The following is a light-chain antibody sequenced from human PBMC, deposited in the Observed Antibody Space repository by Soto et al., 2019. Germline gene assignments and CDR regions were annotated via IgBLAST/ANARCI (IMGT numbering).Light chain of an antibody. CDR1: SSNIGAGYD. V-gene: IGLV1-40*01. CDR2: GNS. J-gene: IGLJ1*01. Sequence: QSVLAQPPSVSGAPGQRVTISCTVSSSNIGAGYDVHWYQQLPGTAPKLLIYGNSNRPSGVPDRFSGSKSGTSASLAITGLQAEDEADYYCQSYDSSHYVFGTGTKVTVL. CDR3: QSYDSSHYV.